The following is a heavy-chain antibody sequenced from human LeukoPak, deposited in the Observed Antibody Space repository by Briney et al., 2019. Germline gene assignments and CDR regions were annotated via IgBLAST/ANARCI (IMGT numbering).Heavy chain of an antibody. CDR1: GFTFSSYA. J-gene: IGHJ4*02. D-gene: IGHD2/OR15-2a*01. Sequence: SGGSLSLSCAASGFTFSSYAMSWVRQAPGEGLEWVSAISGSGGSTYYADSVKGRFTISRDNSKNTLYLQMNSLRAEDTALYYCANGSTLTKNQIEYWGQGTLVTVSS. CDR3: ANGSTLTKNQIEY. CDR2: ISGSGGST. V-gene: IGHV3-23*01.